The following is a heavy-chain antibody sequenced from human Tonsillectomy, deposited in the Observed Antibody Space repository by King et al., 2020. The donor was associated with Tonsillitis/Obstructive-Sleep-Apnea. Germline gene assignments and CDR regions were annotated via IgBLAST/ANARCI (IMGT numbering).Heavy chain of an antibody. CDR1: GGTFSNYA. D-gene: IGHD1-26*01. Sequence: QLVQSGAEVKKPGCSVKVSCKASGGTFSNYAISWVRQAPGQGLEWMGGIITILGIANYAQKFQGRVTITADKSTSTAYMELSSLRSEDTAVYYCAREGGRLYSGSYFGYWGQGTLVTVSS. V-gene: IGHV1-69*10. CDR3: AREGGRLYSGSYFGY. CDR2: IITILGIA. J-gene: IGHJ4*02.